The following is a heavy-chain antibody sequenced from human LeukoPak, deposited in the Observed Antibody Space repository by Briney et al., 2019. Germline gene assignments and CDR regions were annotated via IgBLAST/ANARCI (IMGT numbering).Heavy chain of an antibody. Sequence: GGSLRLSCAASGFTFSSYAMHWVRQAPGKGLEWVAVISYDGSNKYYADSVKGRFTISRDNSKNTLYLQMNSLRAEDTAVYYCATGSPPYFDYWGQGTLDTVSS. J-gene: IGHJ4*02. CDR1: GFTFSSYA. V-gene: IGHV3-30*04. CDR2: ISYDGSNK. CDR3: ATGSPPYFDY.